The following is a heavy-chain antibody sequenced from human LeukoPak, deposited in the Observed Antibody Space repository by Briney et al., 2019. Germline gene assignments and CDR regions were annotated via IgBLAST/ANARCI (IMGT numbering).Heavy chain of an antibody. CDR1: GFTFSSYD. V-gene: IGHV3-30*18. J-gene: IGHJ3*02. D-gene: IGHD1-26*01. Sequence: PGGSLRLSCAASGFTFSSYDMHWVRQAPGKGLEWVAVISYDGSNKYYADSVKGRFTISRDNSKNTLFLQMNSLRAEDTAVYYCAKDRGGATNDAFDIWGQGTMVTVSS. CDR2: ISYDGSNK. CDR3: AKDRGGATNDAFDI.